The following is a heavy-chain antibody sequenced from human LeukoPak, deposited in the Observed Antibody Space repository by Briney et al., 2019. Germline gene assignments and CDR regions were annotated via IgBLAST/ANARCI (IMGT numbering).Heavy chain of an antibody. D-gene: IGHD3-10*01. CDR2: ITASGTAM. Sequence: PGGSLRLSCAASGFTFSSYSMNWVRQAPGKGLEWVSHITASGTAMFYADSVKGRFTISRDNAKNSLYLQMNSLRAEDTAVYYCAKDPHRFDSAFDYWGQGTLVTVSS. V-gene: IGHV3-48*01. CDR3: AKDPHRFDSAFDY. J-gene: IGHJ4*02. CDR1: GFTFSSYS.